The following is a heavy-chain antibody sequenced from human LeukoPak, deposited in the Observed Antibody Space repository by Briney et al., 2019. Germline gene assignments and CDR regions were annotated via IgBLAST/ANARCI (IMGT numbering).Heavy chain of an antibody. D-gene: IGHD1-26*01. V-gene: IGHV4-59*08. CDR1: GGSFSGYY. J-gene: IGHJ4*02. CDR3: ARIVGAEVDY. CDR2: IYYSGST. Sequence: SETLSLTCAVYGGSFSGYYWSWIRQPPGKGLEWIGYIYYSGSTNYNPSLKSRVTISVDTSKNQFSLKLSSVTAADTAVYYCARIVGAEVDYWGQGTLVTVSS.